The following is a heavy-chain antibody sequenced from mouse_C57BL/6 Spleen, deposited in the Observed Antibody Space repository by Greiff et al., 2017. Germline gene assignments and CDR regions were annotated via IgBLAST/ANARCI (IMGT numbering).Heavy chain of an antibody. J-gene: IGHJ4*01. CDR1: GYTFTSYW. CDR3: AREGLYDGDAMDY. CDR2: IYPGSGST. D-gene: IGHD2-3*01. V-gene: IGHV1-55*01. Sequence: QVQLQQSGAELVKPGASVKMSCKASGYTFTSYWITWVKQRPGQGLEWIGDIYPGSGSTNYNEKFKSKATLTVDTSSSTAYMQLSSLTSEDSAVYYCAREGLYDGDAMDYWGQGTSVTVSS.